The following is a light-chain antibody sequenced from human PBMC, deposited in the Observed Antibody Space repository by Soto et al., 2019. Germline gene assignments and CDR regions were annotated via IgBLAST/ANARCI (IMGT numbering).Light chain of an antibody. CDR1: SSDVGGYNY. CDR2: EVS. Sequence: QSVLTQPPSASGSPGQSVTISCTGTSSDVGGYNYVSWFQQHPGKAPKLMIYEVSKRPSGVPDRFSGSKSGNTASLTVSGLQVEDEADYYCSSFEASNNLLFGGGTKLTVL. V-gene: IGLV2-8*01. J-gene: IGLJ2*01. CDR3: SSFEASNNLL.